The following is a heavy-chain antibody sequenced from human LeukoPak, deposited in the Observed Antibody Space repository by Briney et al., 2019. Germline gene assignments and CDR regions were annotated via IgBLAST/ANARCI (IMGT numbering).Heavy chain of an antibody. CDR1: GYSFTSYW. CDR3: ARHKWDYYDNGTERPTWFDP. CDR2: IYPGDSDT. D-gene: IGHD3-22*01. J-gene: IGHJ5*02. Sequence: GESLKISCKGSGYSFTSYWIAWVRQMPGKGLEWMGIIYPGDSDTRYSPSFQGQVTISADKSISTAYLQWSSLKASDTAMYYCARHKWDYYDNGTERPTWFDPWGQGTLVTVSS. V-gene: IGHV5-51*01.